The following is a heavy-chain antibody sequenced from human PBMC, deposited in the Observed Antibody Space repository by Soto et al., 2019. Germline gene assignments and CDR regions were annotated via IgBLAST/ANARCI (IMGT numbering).Heavy chain of an antibody. D-gene: IGHD6-13*01. Sequence: PGGSLRLSCAASGFTFSDYYMSWIRQAPGKGLEWVSYISSSGSTLYYADSVKGRFTISRDNAKNSLYLQMNSLRAEDTAVYYFARDSQLAAAGRGINWFDPWGQGTLVTVSS. CDR3: ARDSQLAAAGRGINWFDP. CDR1: GFTFSDYY. V-gene: IGHV3-11*01. J-gene: IGHJ5*02. CDR2: ISSSGSTL.